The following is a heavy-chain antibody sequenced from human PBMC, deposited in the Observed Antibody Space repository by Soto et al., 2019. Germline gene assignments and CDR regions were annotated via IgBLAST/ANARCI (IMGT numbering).Heavy chain of an antibody. CDR3: AARDPYYYDSSGYNY. CDR1: GFTFSSYA. Sequence: GGSLRLSCAASGFTFSSYAMSWVRQAPGKGLEWVSAISGSGGSTYYADSVKGRFTISRDNSKNTLYLQMNSLRAEDTAVYYCAARDPYYYDSSGYNYWGQGTLVTVSS. J-gene: IGHJ4*02. D-gene: IGHD3-22*01. V-gene: IGHV3-23*01. CDR2: ISGSGGST.